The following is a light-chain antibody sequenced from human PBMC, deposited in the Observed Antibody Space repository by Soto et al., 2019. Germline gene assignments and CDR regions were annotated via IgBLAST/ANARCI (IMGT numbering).Light chain of an antibody. CDR1: QSVSSN. CDR3: QQYGSSPPT. Sequence: EIVMTQSPATLSVSPVERATLSCRASQSVSSNLAWYQQKPGQAPRLLIYGASTRATGIPARFSGSGSGTEFTLTISSLQSEDFALYYCQQYGSSPPTFGQGTKVDIK. V-gene: IGKV3-15*01. J-gene: IGKJ1*01. CDR2: GAS.